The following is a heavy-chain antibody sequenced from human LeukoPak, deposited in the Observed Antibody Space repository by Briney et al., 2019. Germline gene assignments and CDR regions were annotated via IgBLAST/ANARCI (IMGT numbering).Heavy chain of an antibody. D-gene: IGHD5-12*01. V-gene: IGHV5-51*01. Sequence: GESLKISCEGSGYSFTTYWIGWVRRMPGKGLEWIGVIYPGDSDTRYRPSLQGQVTISADKSISTAYLQWSSLKASDTAMYYCARHRGRYSGYDYSDYWGQGTLVTVSS. CDR1: GYSFTTYW. CDR2: IYPGDSDT. CDR3: ARHRGRYSGYDYSDY. J-gene: IGHJ4*02.